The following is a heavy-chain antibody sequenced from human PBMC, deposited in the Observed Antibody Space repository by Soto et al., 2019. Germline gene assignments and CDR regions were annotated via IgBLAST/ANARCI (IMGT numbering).Heavy chain of an antibody. CDR2: INHSGST. CDR1: GGSFSGYY. D-gene: IGHD3-10*01. Sequence: SETLSLTCAVYGGSFSGYYWSWIRQPPGKGLERIGEINHSGSTNYNPSLKSRVTISVDTSKNQFSLKLSSVTAADTAVYYCARELYYYGSGSYYYQGNWFDPWGQGTLVTVSS. J-gene: IGHJ5*02. V-gene: IGHV4-34*01. CDR3: ARELYYYGSGSYYYQGNWFDP.